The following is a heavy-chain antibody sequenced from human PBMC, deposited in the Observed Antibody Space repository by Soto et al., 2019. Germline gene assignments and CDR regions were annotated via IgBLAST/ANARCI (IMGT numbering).Heavy chain of an antibody. J-gene: IGHJ4*02. V-gene: IGHV5-51*04. Sequence: GESLKISCRTSGTNYWIAWVRQRPGKVLELLGIIYPGDSDTRYSPSFQGQATISADKPINTTYLRWSTLKASDSGIYFCARGYYSFWCGRLDYWGQGXLVTVYS. D-gene: IGHD3-3*01. CDR1: GTNYW. CDR2: IYPGDSDT. CDR3: ARGYYSFWCGRLDY.